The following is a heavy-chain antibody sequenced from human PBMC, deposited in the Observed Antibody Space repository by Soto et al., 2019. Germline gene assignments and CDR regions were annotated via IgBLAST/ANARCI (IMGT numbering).Heavy chain of an antibody. Sequence: PGGSLRLSCAASGFTFSSYAMSWVRQAPGKGLEWVSAISGSGGSTYYADSVKGRFTISRDNSKNTLYLQMNSLRAGDTAVYYCAIKFPSVPLRFLEWLKLHTDQTGFDPWGQGTLVTVSS. CDR3: AIKFPSVPLRFLEWLKLHTDQTGFDP. J-gene: IGHJ5*02. V-gene: IGHV3-23*01. D-gene: IGHD3-3*01. CDR1: GFTFSSYA. CDR2: ISGSGGST.